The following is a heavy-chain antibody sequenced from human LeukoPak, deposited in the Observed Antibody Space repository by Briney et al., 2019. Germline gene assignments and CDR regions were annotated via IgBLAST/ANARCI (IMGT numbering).Heavy chain of an antibody. J-gene: IGHJ4*02. Sequence: GEALKISCKGSGYNFTSYWIGWVRPLPGKGLEWMGIIYPGDSDTRYSPSFQGQVTISADKSISTAYLQWSSLKASDTAMYYCARHSRYYDLDYWGQGTLVTVSS. V-gene: IGHV5-51*01. CDR2: IYPGDSDT. CDR3: ARHSRYYDLDY. D-gene: IGHD3-22*01. CDR1: GYNFTSYW.